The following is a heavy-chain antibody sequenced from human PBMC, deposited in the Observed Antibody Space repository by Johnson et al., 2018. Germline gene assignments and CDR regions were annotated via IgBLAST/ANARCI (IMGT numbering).Heavy chain of an antibody. Sequence: QVQLVESGGGVGQPGGSLRLSCAGSGFTFTNYGIHLVRQAPGKGLEWVEIIYFDGGNKFYADSVKGRFTISRDNSKNTVFLQMNSLRDDDTAVYYCARCCSYTRCYRTDYFQHWGQGTLGTVSS. CDR3: ARCCSYTRCYRTDYFQH. J-gene: IGHJ1*01. V-gene: IGHV3-33*01. CDR2: IYFDGGNK. CDR1: GFTFTNYG. D-gene: IGHD2-2*02.